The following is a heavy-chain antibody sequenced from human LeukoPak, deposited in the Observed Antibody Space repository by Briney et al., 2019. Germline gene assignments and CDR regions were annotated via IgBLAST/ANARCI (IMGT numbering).Heavy chain of an antibody. J-gene: IGHJ5*02. CDR3: ARDGSEYYDSSGLDP. Sequence: SQTLSLTCTVSGGSISSGDYYWSWIRQPPGKGLEWIGYIYYSGSTYYNPSLKSRVTISVDTSKNQFSLKLSSVTAADTAVCYCARDGSEYYDSSGLDPWGQGTLVTVSS. CDR2: IYYSGST. D-gene: IGHD3-22*01. CDR1: GGSISSGDYY. V-gene: IGHV4-30-4*01.